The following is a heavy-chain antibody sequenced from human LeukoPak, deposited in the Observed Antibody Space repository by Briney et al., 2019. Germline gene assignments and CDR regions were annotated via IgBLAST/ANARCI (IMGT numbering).Heavy chain of an antibody. CDR1: GFTFSSYW. J-gene: IGHJ4*02. CDR3: ARGGFAHWVTAVGFEY. V-gene: IGHV4-59*01. Sequence: GSLRLSCAASGFTFSSYWMSWIRQPPGKGLEWIGYIYYTGNTNYNPSLKSRVTISVDTSKNQFSLKLSSVTAADTAVYYCARGGFAHWVTAVGFEYWGQGTLVTVSS. D-gene: IGHD2-21*02. CDR2: IYYTGNT.